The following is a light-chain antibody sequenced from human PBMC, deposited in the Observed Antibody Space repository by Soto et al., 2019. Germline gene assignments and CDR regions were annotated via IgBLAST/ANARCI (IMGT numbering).Light chain of an antibody. V-gene: IGKV3-15*01. J-gene: IGKJ1*01. CDR3: QQYNNWPRT. CDR1: QTITSN. CDR2: GAS. Sequence: EIVLTQSPATLSVSPGNTVTLSCRANQTITSNLAWYQQKPGQAPRVLIYGASTRATGIPARFSGSGSGTEFTLTISSPQSEDFAVYYCQQYNNWPRTFGQGTKVDIK.